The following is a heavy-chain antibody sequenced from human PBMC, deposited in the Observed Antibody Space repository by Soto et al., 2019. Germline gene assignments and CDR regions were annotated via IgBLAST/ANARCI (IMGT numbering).Heavy chain of an antibody. CDR3: AKVSSSWYAAFFDL. V-gene: IGHV3-23*01. J-gene: IGHJ4*02. CDR2: LSDSGGSI. D-gene: IGHD6-13*01. Sequence: EVQLLESGGGLVQPGGSLRLSCTASGFTFSRHAMTWVRQAPGKGLEWVSGLSDSGGSIYYEDSVKGRFTISRDNSMNTLYPLTTTLAAEHTAIYYCAKVSSSWYAAFFDLWGQGPLVNVSS. CDR1: GFTFSRHA.